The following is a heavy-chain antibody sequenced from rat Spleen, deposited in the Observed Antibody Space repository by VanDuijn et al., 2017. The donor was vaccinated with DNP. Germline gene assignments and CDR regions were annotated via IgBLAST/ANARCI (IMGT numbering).Heavy chain of an antibody. V-gene: IGHV5-7*01. J-gene: IGHJ2*01. CDR3: XRXXXYYXXXGMXX. CDR2: ISYDGSTT. Sequence: EVQLVESGGGLVQPGRSLKLSCAASGFTFSDYNMAWVRQAPKKGLEWVATISYDGSTTYYRDSVKGRFTFSRDTAKSTLYLQMDSLRSEDTATYIXXRXXXYYXXXGMXXXGQGVXXXVSS. CDR1: GFTFSDYN. D-gene: IGHD1-1*01.